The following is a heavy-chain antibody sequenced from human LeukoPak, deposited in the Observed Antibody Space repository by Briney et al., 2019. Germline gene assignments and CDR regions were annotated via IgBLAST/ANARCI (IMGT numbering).Heavy chain of an antibody. V-gene: IGHV4-59*12. Sequence: SETLSLTCTVSGGSISPFYWNWIRQPPGKGLEWIGYIYYTGGTSYSPSLNSRATISVDTSKNQISLKLNSVTAADTAVHCARGRIVVANTGAFDIWGQGTMVPVSS. CDR1: GGSISPFY. CDR2: IYYTGGT. D-gene: IGHD3-22*01. CDR3: ARGRIVVANTGAFDI. J-gene: IGHJ3*02.